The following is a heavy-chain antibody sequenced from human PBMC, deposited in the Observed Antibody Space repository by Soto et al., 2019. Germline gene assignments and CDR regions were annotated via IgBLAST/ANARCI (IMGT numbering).Heavy chain of an antibody. Sequence: RRLSFAASVFAFSGFEMNWVRQAPGNGLEWVSCISSGASNMYYADSVKGRFTISRDNAQSSLYLQMNSLRVEDTAVYYCARDPNYDFWSGYRNKEGTYGMDVWGQGPTVTLSS. CDR3: ARDPNYDFWSGYRNKEGTYGMDV. D-gene: IGHD3-3*01. CDR1: VFAFSGFE. CDR2: ISSGASNM. V-gene: IGHV3-48*03. J-gene: IGHJ6*02.